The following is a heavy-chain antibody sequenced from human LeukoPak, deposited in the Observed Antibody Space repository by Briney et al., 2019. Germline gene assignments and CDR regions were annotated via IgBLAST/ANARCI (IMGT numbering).Heavy chain of an antibody. CDR1: GGSIRSYY. CDR2: TSYSGSGDT. Sequence: SETLSLTCTVSGGSIRSYYWSWIRQAPGKGLEWIGYTSYSGSGDTNYNPSLQSRVTFSIDTSRNQFSLNLNSVTAADTAVYYCARSYDSSGYYYGFESWGQGTLVTLSS. D-gene: IGHD3-22*01. CDR3: ARSYDSSGYYYGFES. J-gene: IGHJ4*02. V-gene: IGHV4-59*01.